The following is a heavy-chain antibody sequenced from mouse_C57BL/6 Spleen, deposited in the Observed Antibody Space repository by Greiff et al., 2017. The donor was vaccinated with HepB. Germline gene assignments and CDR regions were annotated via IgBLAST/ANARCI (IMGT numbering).Heavy chain of an antibody. CDR3: ARSGETWFAY. J-gene: IGHJ3*01. CDR1: GYTFTSYG. D-gene: IGHD3-2*02. CDR2: IYPRSGNT. V-gene: IGHV1-81*01. Sequence: VKLQESGAELARPGASVKLSCKASGYTFTSYGISWVKQRTGQGLEWIGEIYPRSGNTYYNEKFKGKATLTADKSSSTAYMELRSLTSEDSAVYFCARSGETWFAYWGQGTLVTVSA.